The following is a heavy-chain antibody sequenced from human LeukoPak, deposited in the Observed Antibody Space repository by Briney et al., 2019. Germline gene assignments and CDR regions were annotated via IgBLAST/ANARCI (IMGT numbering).Heavy chain of an antibody. Sequence: GGSLRLSCVASGFTFSDYYMSWIRQAPGKGLEWVSYISGGRGTLYYADSVKGRFTISRDNAKNSLFLQMDSLRAEDTAVYYCAKGGAAPFGYWGQGTLVTVSS. V-gene: IGHV3-11*01. CDR3: AKGGAAPFGY. CDR1: GFTFSDYY. D-gene: IGHD6-13*01. CDR2: ISGGRGTL. J-gene: IGHJ4*02.